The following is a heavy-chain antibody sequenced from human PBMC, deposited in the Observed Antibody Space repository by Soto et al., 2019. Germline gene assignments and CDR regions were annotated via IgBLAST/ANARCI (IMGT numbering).Heavy chain of an antibody. CDR1: GGSISSSSYY. CDR3: ARQQGSGVGSRYYYYGMDV. J-gene: IGHJ6*02. CDR2: IYYSGST. D-gene: IGHD2-15*01. V-gene: IGHV4-39*01. Sequence: PSETLSLTCTVSGGSISSSSYYWGWIRQPPGKGLEWIGSIYYSGSTYYNPSLKSRVTISVDTSKNQFSLKLSSVTAADTAVYYCARQQGSGVGSRYYYYGMDVWGQGTTVTVSS.